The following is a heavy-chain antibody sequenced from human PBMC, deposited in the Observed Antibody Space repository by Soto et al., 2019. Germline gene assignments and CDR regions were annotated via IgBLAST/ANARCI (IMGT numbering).Heavy chain of an antibody. CDR2: IKQDGSKI. CDR3: ARSSLIGTGAARDHC. V-gene: IGHV3-7*01. D-gene: IGHD1-1*01. J-gene: IGHJ4*02. Sequence: GGSLRLSCAASGFTFSSYWMSWVRQAPGKGLEWVSTIKQDGSKIYYVDSVKDRFTISRDNAKNSLYLQMNSLRADDTAVYYCARSSLIGTGAARDHCWGQGTLVTVSS. CDR1: GFTFSSYW.